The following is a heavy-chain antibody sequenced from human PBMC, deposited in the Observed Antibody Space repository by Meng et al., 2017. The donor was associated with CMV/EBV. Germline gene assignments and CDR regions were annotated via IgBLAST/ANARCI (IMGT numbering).Heavy chain of an antibody. CDR2: INHSGST. D-gene: IGHD5-18*01. CDR3: ARGRGEDTAMVPFDY. V-gene: IGHV4-34*01. Sequence: QGPLQPGGAGLLKPSETLSLTCAVYGGSVSGYYWSWIRQPPGKGLEWIGEINHSGSTNYNPSLKSRVTISVDTSKNQFSLKLSSVTAADTAVYYCARGRGEDTAMVPFDYWGQGTLVTVSS. J-gene: IGHJ4*02. CDR1: GGSVSGYY.